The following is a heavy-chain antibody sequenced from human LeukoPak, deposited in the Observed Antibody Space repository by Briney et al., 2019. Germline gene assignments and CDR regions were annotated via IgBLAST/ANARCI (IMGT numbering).Heavy chain of an antibody. CDR2: ISYDGSNK. J-gene: IGHJ4*02. CDR1: GFTFSSYG. V-gene: IGHV3-30*18. D-gene: IGHD5-12*01. CDR3: AKSSLVASYDY. Sequence: GGSLRLSCAASGFTFSSYGMHWVRQAPGKGLEWVAVISYDGSNKYYADSVKGRFTISRDNSKNTLYLQMNSLRDDDTAVYYCAKSSLVASYDYWGQGTLVTASS.